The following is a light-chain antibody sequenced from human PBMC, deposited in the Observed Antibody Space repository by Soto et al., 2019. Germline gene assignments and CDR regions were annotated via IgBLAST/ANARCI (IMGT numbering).Light chain of an antibody. V-gene: IGLV2-14*01. Sequence: QSALTQPASVSGSPGQSITISFTGTISDVGGYNYVSWYQQHPGKAPKLMIYDVSNRPSGVSNRFSGSKSGNTASLTISGLQAEDEGDYYCSSYTSGSTRVFGGGTALTV. J-gene: IGLJ2*01. CDR1: ISDVGGYNY. CDR3: SSYTSGSTRV. CDR2: DVS.